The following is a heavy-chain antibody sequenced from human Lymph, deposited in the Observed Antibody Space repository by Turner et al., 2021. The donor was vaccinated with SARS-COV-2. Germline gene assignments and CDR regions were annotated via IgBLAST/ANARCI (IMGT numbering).Heavy chain of an antibody. Sequence: EVQLVQSGAEVTKPGESLKISCQGSGYSFTSFWIGWVRQMPGKGLEWMGIIYPGDSDTRYSPSFQGQVTISADKSISTAYLQWSSLKASDTATYYCATLHSASYLGPFDYWGQGTLVTVTS. D-gene: IGHD1-26*01. V-gene: IGHV5-51*03. CDR2: IYPGDSDT. CDR1: GYSFTSFW. CDR3: ATLHSASYLGPFDY. J-gene: IGHJ4*02.